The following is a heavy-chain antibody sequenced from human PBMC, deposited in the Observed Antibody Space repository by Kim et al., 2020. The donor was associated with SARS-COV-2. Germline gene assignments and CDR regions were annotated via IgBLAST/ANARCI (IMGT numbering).Heavy chain of an antibody. CDR3: ARGPNYSPFDY. J-gene: IGHJ4*02. Sequence: YAASVGGRLTLSRDKDTNSLYLQMHSLRAEDTAVYYCARGPNYSPFDYWGQGTLVTVSS. V-gene: IGHV3-21*01. D-gene: IGHD4-4*01.